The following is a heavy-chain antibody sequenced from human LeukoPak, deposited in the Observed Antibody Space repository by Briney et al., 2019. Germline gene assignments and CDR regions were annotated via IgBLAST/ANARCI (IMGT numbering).Heavy chain of an antibody. CDR1: GFTFSSYA. CDR2: ISGSGGST. Sequence: PGGSLRLSCAASGFTFSSYAVSWVRQAPGKELEWVSAISGSGGSTYYADSVKGRFTISRDNSKNTLYLQMNSLRAEDTAVYYCALPPHYDFWSGFYDYWGQGTLVTVSS. D-gene: IGHD3-3*01. V-gene: IGHV3-23*01. J-gene: IGHJ4*02. CDR3: ALPPHYDFWSGFYDY.